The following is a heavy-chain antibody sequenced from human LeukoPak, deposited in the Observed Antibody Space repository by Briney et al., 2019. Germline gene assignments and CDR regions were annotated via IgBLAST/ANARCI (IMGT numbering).Heavy chain of an antibody. Sequence: GGSLRLSCAASGFTFSTYWMSWVRQAPGKGLEWVANIKEDGSEKYYVDSVKGRFTISRDNAENSLYLQMNSLRAEDTAVYYCAREDYGSGSDYYGMDVWGQGTTVTVSS. V-gene: IGHV3-7*01. J-gene: IGHJ6*02. CDR2: IKEDGSEK. CDR1: GFTFSTYW. CDR3: AREDYGSGSDYYGMDV. D-gene: IGHD3-10*01.